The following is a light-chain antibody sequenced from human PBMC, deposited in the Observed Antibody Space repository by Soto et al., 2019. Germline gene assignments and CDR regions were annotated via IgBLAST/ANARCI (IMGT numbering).Light chain of an antibody. CDR3: QQYGTAPIT. J-gene: IGKJ5*01. CDR1: QSVSSSY. V-gene: IGKV3-20*01. CDR2: RAS. Sequence: EIVLTQSPVTLSLSPGERATLSCRASQSVSSSYLAWYQQKPGQAPRLLIYRASSRATGIPDRFSGTGSGTDFTLTISRVEPEDFAVYYCQQYGTAPITFGQGTRLGL.